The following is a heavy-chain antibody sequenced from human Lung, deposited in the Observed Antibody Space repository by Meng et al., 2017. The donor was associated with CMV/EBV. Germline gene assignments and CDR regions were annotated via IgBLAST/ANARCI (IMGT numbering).Heavy chain of an antibody. CDR1: GGSISSSSYY. J-gene: IGHJ4*02. D-gene: IGHD1-26*01. CDR3: VRETGGSSSTW. CDR2: VYYTGDT. Sequence: SETLSLXCTISGGSISSSSYYWAWIRQPPEKGLEWIGSVYYTGDTYYSPSLKSRVTISIDTSKNQFSLKVNSVTDADTAVYYCVRETGGSSSTWWGQGTLVXVSS. V-gene: IGHV4-39*07.